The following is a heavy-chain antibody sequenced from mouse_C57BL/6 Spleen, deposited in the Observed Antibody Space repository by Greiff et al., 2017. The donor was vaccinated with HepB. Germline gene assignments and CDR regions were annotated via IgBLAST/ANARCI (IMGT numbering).Heavy chain of an antibody. CDR2: IWSDGST. V-gene: IGHV2-6-1*01. J-gene: IGHJ4*01. CDR1: GFSLTSYG. D-gene: IGHD1-1*01. Sequence: VNVVESGPGLVAPSQSLSITCTVSGFSLTSYGVHWVRQPPGKGLEWLVVIWSDGSTTYNSALKSRLSISKDNSKSQVFLKMNSLQTDDTAMYYCARHGILRSYAMDYWGQGTSVTVSS. CDR3: ARHGILRSYAMDY.